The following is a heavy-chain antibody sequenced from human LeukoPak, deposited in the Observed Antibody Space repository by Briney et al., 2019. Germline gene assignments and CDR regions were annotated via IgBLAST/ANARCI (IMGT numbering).Heavy chain of an antibody. CDR1: GFTFSDYY. CDR3: AKDFSAQGLGVVINDAFDI. D-gene: IGHD3-3*01. V-gene: IGHV3-11*01. CDR2: ISSSGSTI. J-gene: IGHJ3*02. Sequence: GGSLRLSCAASGFTFSDYYMSWIRQAPGKGLEWVSYISSSGSTIYYADSVKGRFTISRDNSKNTLYLQMNSLRAEDTAVYYCAKDFSAQGLGVVINDAFDIWGQGTMVTVSS.